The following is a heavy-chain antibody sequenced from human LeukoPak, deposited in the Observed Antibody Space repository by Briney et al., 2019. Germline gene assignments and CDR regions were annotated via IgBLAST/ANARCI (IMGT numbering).Heavy chain of an antibody. V-gene: IGHV3-23*01. CDR1: GFTFSSYA. CDR2: ISGSGGST. Sequence: PGGSLRLSCAASGFTFSSYAMSWVRQAPGKGLEWVSAISGSGGSTYYADSVKGRFTISRDNSKNTLYLQMNSLRAEDTAVYYCARMGGFVVVPGIPHVGFDYWGQGTLVTVSS. D-gene: IGHD2-2*01. CDR3: ARMGGFVVVPGIPHVGFDY. J-gene: IGHJ4*02.